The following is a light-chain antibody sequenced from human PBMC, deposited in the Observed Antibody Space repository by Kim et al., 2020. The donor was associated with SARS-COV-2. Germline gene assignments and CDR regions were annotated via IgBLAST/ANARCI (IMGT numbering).Light chain of an antibody. CDR1: QGISSN. CDR3: QEYNGAPWT. V-gene: IGKV1-27*01. CDR2: DAS. Sequence: DIQMTQSPSSLSASVGDRVTITCRASQGISSNVAWYQQKPGDVPKLLIYDASALLSGVPSRFSGSGSGTDFTLTISSLQPEDVATYYCQEYNGAPWTFGQGTKVDSK. J-gene: IGKJ1*01.